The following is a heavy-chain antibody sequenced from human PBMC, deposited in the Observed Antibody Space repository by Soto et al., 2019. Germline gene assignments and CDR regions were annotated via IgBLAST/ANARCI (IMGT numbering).Heavy chain of an antibody. Sequence: KASETLSLTCTVSCDSIIGYYWSWIRQSPGKGLEWIGCIYSSGSTNYNPSLKSRVTLSVDTSKNQFSLKLPSMTAADTAMYYCARSLASAGYTYGNFDSWGQGTLVTVSS. J-gene: IGHJ4*02. V-gene: IGHV4-59*01. CDR3: ARSLASAGYTYGNFDS. CDR1: CDSIIGYY. CDR2: IYSSGST. D-gene: IGHD5-18*01.